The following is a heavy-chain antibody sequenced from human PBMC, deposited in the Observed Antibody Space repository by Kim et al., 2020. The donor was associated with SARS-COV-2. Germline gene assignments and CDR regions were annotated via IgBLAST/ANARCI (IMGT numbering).Heavy chain of an antibody. D-gene: IGHD3-22*01. CDR2: IYYSGST. CDR1: GGSISSGGYY. CDR3: AREAYYDSSGFDY. Sequence: SETLSLTCTVSGGSISSGGYYWSWIRQHPGKGLEWIGYIYYSGSTYYNPSLKSRVTISVDTSKNQFSLKLSSVTAADTAVYYCAREAYYDSSGFDYWGQGTLVTVSS. J-gene: IGHJ4*02. V-gene: IGHV4-31*03.